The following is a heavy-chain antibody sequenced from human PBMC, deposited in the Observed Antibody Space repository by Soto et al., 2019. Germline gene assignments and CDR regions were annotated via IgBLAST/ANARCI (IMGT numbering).Heavy chain of an antibody. D-gene: IGHD3-16*02. J-gene: IGHJ2*01. Sequence: EVRLLESGGGLVQPGGSLRLSCAASGFTFSSYALNWVRQAPGKGLEWVSGISGSGGETYYADSVKGRVTISSDSSKNTVYLQMNSLRAEDTAVYYCAKTLSRWYFDLWGRGNLVTVSS. CDR3: AKTLSRWYFDL. CDR1: GFTFSSYA. V-gene: IGHV3-23*01. CDR2: ISGSGGET.